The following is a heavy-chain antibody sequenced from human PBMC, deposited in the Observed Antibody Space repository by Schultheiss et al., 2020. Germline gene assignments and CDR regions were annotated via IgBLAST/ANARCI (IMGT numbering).Heavy chain of an antibody. CDR3: ARERERYYGMDV. Sequence: ASVKVSCKASGDTFSSYGISWVRQAPGQGLEWMGWIHPNSGGTNYAQKFQGRVTMTRDTSISTAYMELSRLRSDDTAVYYCARERERYYGMDVWGQGTTVTVSS. V-gene: IGHV1-2*02. CDR1: GDTFSSYG. J-gene: IGHJ6*02. CDR2: IHPNSGGT. D-gene: IGHD1-26*01.